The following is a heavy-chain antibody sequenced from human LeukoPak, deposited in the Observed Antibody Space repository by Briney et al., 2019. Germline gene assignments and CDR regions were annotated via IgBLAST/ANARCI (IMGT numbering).Heavy chain of an antibody. J-gene: IGHJ3*02. CDR3: AKDFWEMATTIDAFDI. CDR2: IYSGGST. Sequence: PGGSLRLSCAASGFTVSSNYMSWVRQAPRKGLEWASTIYSGGSTHYADSVKGRFTISRDNSKNTLYLQMNSLRAEDTAVYYCAKDFWEMATTIDAFDIWGQGTMVTVSS. D-gene: IGHD5-24*01. V-gene: IGHV3-66*01. CDR1: GFTVSSNY.